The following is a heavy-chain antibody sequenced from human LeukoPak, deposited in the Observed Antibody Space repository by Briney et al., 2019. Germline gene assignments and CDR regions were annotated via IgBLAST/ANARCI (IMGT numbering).Heavy chain of an antibody. V-gene: IGHV4-31*03. Sequence: SETLSLTCTVSGVSVSSGGYYWSWIRQHPGKGLEWTGYIYYSGSTYYNPSLKSRVTISVDTSKNQFSLQLSSVTPEDTAVYYCARGEWKLLSHYWYFDLWGRGTLVTVSS. CDR3: ARGEWKLLSHYWYFDL. CDR2: IYYSGST. D-gene: IGHD1-26*01. J-gene: IGHJ2*01. CDR1: GVSVSSGGYY.